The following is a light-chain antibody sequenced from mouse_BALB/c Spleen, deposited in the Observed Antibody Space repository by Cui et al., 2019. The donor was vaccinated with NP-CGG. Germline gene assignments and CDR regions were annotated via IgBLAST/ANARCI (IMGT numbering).Light chain of an antibody. Sequence: AVVTTESARPTSPGGRVVITCRSSTGAVTTSNYANWVQEKPDHLFTGLIGGTNNRAPGVPARFSGSLSGDKAALTITGAQTEDETIYFCALWYSNHWVFGGGTKLTVL. CDR3: ALWYSNHWV. V-gene: IGLV1*01. J-gene: IGLJ1*01. CDR1: TGAVTTSNY. CDR2: GTN.